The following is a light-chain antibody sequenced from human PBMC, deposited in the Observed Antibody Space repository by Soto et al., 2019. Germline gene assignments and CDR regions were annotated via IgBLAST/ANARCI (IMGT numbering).Light chain of an antibody. J-gene: IGKJ1*01. CDR2: GAS. V-gene: IGKV3-20*01. Sequence: ETVLTQSPGTLSLSPGERATLSCRASQSVSSSYLAWYQQKPGQAPRLLMYGASSRATGIPDRFSGSGSGTDFTLTISRLEPEDFAVYYCQQYGSSPRTFGQGTKVEIK. CDR3: QQYGSSPRT. CDR1: QSVSSSY.